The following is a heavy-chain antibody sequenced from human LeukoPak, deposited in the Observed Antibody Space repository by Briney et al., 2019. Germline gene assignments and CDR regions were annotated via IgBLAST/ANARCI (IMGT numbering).Heavy chain of an antibody. CDR2: INPNSGGT. J-gene: IGHJ4*02. CDR3: ARVRKWWEKYYFDY. D-gene: IGHD2-8*01. Sequence: GASVKVSCKASGYTFTGYYMHWVRQAPGQGLEWMGWINPNSGGTNYAQKFQGKVTMIRDTSISTAYMELSRLRSDDTAVYYCARVRKWWEKYYFDYWGQGTLVTVSS. CDR1: GYTFTGYY. V-gene: IGHV1-2*02.